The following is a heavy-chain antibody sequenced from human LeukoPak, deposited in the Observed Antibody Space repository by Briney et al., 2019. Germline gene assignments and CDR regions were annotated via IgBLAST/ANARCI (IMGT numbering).Heavy chain of an antibody. CDR3: ARDTHYYDSSGYYRY. Sequence: ASVKVSCKASGYTFTSYGISWVRQAPGQGLEWMGWISAYNGNTNYAQKLQGRVTMTTDTSTSTAYMELRSLRSDDTAVYYCARDTHYYDSSGYYRYWGQGTLVTVSS. D-gene: IGHD3-22*01. CDR1: GYTFTSYG. V-gene: IGHV1-18*01. CDR2: ISAYNGNT. J-gene: IGHJ4*02.